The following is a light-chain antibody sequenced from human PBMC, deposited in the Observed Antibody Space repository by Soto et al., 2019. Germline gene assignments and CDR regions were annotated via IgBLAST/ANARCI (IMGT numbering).Light chain of an antibody. V-gene: IGLV2-23*01. CDR3: CSYAGSSTVV. J-gene: IGLJ2*01. Sequence: QSALTQPASVSGSPGQSITSSCTGTSSDVGNYNLVSWYQQHPGKAPKLMIYEGSKRPSGVSNRFSGSKSGNTASLTISGLQAEDEADYYCCSYAGSSTVVFGGGTKVTVL. CDR2: EGS. CDR1: SSDVGNYNL.